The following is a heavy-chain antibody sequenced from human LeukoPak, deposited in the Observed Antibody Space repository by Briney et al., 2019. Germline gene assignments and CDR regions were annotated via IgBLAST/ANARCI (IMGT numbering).Heavy chain of an antibody. V-gene: IGHV4-30-2*01. J-gene: IGHJ5*02. CDR3: ARVGGYSRTKLFDP. Sequence: SQTLSLTCAVSGGSISSGGYSWSWIRQPPGTGLEWLGYIYHSGSTYYNPSLKSRVTISVDRSKNQFSLKLSSVTAADTAVYYCARVGGYSRTKLFDPWGQGTLVTVSS. D-gene: IGHD6-13*01. CDR2: IYHSGST. CDR1: GGSISSGGYS.